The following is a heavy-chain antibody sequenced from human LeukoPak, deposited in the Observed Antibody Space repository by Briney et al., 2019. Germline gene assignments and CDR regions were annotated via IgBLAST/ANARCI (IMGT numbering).Heavy chain of an antibody. CDR1: GGSISSSGYY. CDR3: ARHDYGDYGTFDI. CDR2: IYYSGGT. J-gene: IGHJ3*02. D-gene: IGHD4-17*01. V-gene: IGHV4-39*01. Sequence: PSETLSLTCTVSGGSISSSGYYWGWIRQSPGKGLEWIGSIYYSGGTYSNPSLKSRVTIPVDTSKNQFSLKLTSVTAADTAVYYCARHDYGDYGTFDIWGQGTMVTVSS.